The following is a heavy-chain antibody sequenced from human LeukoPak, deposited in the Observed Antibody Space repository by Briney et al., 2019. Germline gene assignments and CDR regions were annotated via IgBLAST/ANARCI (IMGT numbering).Heavy chain of an antibody. V-gene: IGHV4-31*03. CDR3: ARADIVVVPAAMGAYNWFDP. J-gene: IGHJ5*02. CDR2: IYYSGST. CDR1: GGSISSGGYY. Sequence: SETLSLTCTVSGGSISSGGYYWSWIRQHLGKGLEWIGYIYYSGSTYYNPSLKSRVTISVDTSKNQFSLKLSSVTAADTAVYYCARADIVVVPAAMGAYNWFDPWGQGTLVTVSS. D-gene: IGHD2-2*01.